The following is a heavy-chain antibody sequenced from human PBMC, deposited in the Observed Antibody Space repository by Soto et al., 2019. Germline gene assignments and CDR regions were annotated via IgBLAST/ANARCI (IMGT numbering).Heavy chain of an antibody. CDR1: GDSISSTHW. CDR3: AADVGGYIYGFARH. CDR2: IYHTGST. J-gene: IGHJ4*02. D-gene: IGHD4-17*01. V-gene: IGHV4-4*02. Sequence: PSETLSLTCVVSGDSISSTHWWTWVRQTPGKGLEWIGEIYHTGSTKYNPSLKNRVTISVDKSNNEFSLNLKSVTAADTAVYYCAADVGGYIYGFARHWGPGTLVTVS.